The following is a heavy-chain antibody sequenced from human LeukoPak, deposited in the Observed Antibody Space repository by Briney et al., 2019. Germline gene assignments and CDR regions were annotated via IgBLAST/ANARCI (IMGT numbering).Heavy chain of an antibody. D-gene: IGHD3-22*01. CDR1: GYTFTGYY. J-gene: IGHJ4*02. CDR2: INPNSGGT. Sequence: ASVKVSCKASGYTFTGYYMHWVRQAPGQGLEWMGWINPNSGGTNYAQKFQGRVTMTRDTSISTAYMELSRLRSDDTAVYYCARDNYYDSSGYSLWGQGTLVTVSS. V-gene: IGHV1-2*02. CDR3: ARDNYYDSSGYSL.